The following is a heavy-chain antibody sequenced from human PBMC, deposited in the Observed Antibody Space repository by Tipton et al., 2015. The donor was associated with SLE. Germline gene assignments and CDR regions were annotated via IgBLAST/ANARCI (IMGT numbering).Heavy chain of an antibody. Sequence: TLSLTCAVYGGSFSGYYWSWIRQPPGKGLEWIGEINHSGGTNYNPSLKSRVSISMDRSNNQFSLKLTSVTAADTAIYFCARGPMTTVTTGFDYWGQGTLVTVSS. CDR1: GGSFSGYY. CDR2: INHSGGT. V-gene: IGHV4-34*01. J-gene: IGHJ4*02. CDR3: ARGPMTTVTTGFDY. D-gene: IGHD4-11*01.